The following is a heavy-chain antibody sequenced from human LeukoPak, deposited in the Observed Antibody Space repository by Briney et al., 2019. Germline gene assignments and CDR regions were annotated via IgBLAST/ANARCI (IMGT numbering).Heavy chain of an antibody. CDR2: MNPNSGNT. J-gene: IGHJ5*02. CDR3: ARDMGVPAATYNWFDP. D-gene: IGHD2-2*01. V-gene: IGHV1-8*01. Sequence: ASVKVSCKASGYTFTSYDINWVRQATGQGLEWMGWMNPNSGNTGYAQKFQGRVTMTRNTSISTAYMELSRLRSDDTAVYYCARDMGVPAATYNWFDPWGQGTLVTVSS. CDR1: GYTFTSYD.